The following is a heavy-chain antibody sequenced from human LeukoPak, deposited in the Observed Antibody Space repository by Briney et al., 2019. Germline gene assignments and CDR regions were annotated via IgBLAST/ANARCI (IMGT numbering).Heavy chain of an antibody. V-gene: IGHV1-18*01. Sequence: ASVKVSCKASGYTFTSYGISWVRQAPGQGLEWMGWMNPNSGNTGYAQKLQGRVTMTTDTSTSTAYMELRSLRSDDTAVYYCARDLDYDFWSGYQGAPFDYWGQGTLVTVSS. D-gene: IGHD3-3*01. J-gene: IGHJ4*02. CDR2: MNPNSGNT. CDR1: GYTFTSYG. CDR3: ARDLDYDFWSGYQGAPFDY.